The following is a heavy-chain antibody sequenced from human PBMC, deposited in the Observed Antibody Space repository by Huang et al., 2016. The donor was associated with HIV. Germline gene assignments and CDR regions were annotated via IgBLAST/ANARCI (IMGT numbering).Heavy chain of an antibody. CDR3: ARHKGSSPFYFDY. CDR1: GGSISSSSYY. Sequence: QLQLQESGPGLVKPSETLSLTCTVSGGSISSSSYYWGWIRQPPGKGLEWIGSIYYSGSTYYNPSLKGGVTISVDTSKNQFSLKLSSVTAADTAVYYCARHKGSSPFYFDYWGQGTLVTVSS. J-gene: IGHJ4*02. V-gene: IGHV4-39*01. CDR2: IYYSGST. D-gene: IGHD1-26*01.